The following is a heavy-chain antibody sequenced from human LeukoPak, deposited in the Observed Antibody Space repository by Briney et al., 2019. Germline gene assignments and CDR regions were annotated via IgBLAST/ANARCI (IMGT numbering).Heavy chain of an antibody. V-gene: IGHV4-59*08. J-gene: IGHJ4*02. CDR1: GSSISSYY. D-gene: IGHD2-2*02. CDR2: IYYSGST. Sequence: PSETLSLTCTVSGSSISSYYWSWIRQPPGKGLEWIGYIYYSGSTNYNPSLKSRVTISVDTSKNQFSLKLSSVTAADTAVYYCARHPYPNYFDYWGQGTLVTVSS. CDR3: ARHPYPNYFDY.